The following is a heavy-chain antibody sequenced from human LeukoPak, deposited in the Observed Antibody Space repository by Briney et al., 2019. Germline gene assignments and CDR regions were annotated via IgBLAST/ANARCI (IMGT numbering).Heavy chain of an antibody. CDR2: SYYSGST. Sequence: KTSQTLSLTCSVSGGSISSGGYYWSWIRQHPGKGLEWIGYSYYSGSTYYNPSLKSRVTISVDTSKNQFSLKLSSVTAADTAVYYCASKRGYTYGHDYWGQGTLVTVSS. V-gene: IGHV4-31*03. CDR1: GGSISSGGYY. CDR3: ASKRGYTYGHDY. J-gene: IGHJ4*02. D-gene: IGHD5-18*01.